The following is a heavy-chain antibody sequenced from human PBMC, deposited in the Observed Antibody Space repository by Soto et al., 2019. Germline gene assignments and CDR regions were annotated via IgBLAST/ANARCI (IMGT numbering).Heavy chain of an antibody. CDR2: IGVYNGKT. CDR3: SRARYCTSPSCYNHYDYGMDI. J-gene: IGHJ6*02. CDR1: GYTFTKYG. D-gene: IGHD2-2*02. V-gene: IGHV1-18*04. Sequence: QEQLVQSGGEVKKPGASVRVSCKASGYTFTKYGITWVRQAPGQGLEWMGWIGVYNGKTNYARKLHGRVIMTADTSASTVYMELRSLISDDTAVYYCSRARYCTSPSCYNHYDYGMDIWGQGTTVSVSS.